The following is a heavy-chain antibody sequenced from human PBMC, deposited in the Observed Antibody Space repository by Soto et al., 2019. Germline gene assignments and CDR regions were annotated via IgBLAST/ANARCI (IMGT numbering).Heavy chain of an antibody. J-gene: IGHJ5*02. CDR2: TYFRSKWYN. CDR1: GDSVSSNTAS. D-gene: IGHD5-12*01. CDR3: AKGDNLGPKTGYAFDP. Sequence: PSQTLSLTCAISGDSVSSNTASWNWIRQSPSRGLEWLGRTYFRSKWYNDYAVSVKSRISTHPDTSNNQFSLQLNSVTPKDTAVYFCAKGDNLGPKTGYAFDPWGQGIMVTVS. V-gene: IGHV6-1*01.